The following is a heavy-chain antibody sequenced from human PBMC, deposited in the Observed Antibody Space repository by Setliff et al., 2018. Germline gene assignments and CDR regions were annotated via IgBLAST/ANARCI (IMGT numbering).Heavy chain of an antibody. D-gene: IGHD3-3*01. CDR1: GFSLSTSGMC. V-gene: IGHV2-70*11. CDR2: IDWDDDK. Sequence: SGPTLVNPTQTLTLTCNFSGFSLSTSGMCVSWIRQPPGKALEWLARIDWDDDKYYSTSLKTRLTISKDTSKNQVVLTMTNMDPVDTATYYCARIRPDYDFWSGYYGAYYYYYMDVWGKGTTVTVSS. J-gene: IGHJ6*03. CDR3: ARIRPDYDFWSGYYGAYYYYYMDV.